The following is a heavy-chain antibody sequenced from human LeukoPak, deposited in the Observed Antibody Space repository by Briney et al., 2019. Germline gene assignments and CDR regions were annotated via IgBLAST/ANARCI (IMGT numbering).Heavy chain of an antibody. Sequence: SETLSLTCTVSGGSISSTDYYWGWIRQPPGKGLEWIGTISFSGSTCYNPSLKSRVTISADTSKNQLSLKLTSVTAADTAVYFCARDNYRPAWFYYWGQGALVTVPS. V-gene: IGHV4-39*02. CDR1: GGSISSTDYY. D-gene: IGHD3-10*01. CDR2: ISFSGST. CDR3: ARDNYRPAWFYY. J-gene: IGHJ4*02.